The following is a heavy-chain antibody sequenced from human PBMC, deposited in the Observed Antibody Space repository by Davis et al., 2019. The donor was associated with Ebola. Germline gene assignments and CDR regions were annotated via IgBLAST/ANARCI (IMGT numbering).Heavy chain of an antibody. CDR3: ARHHDILTGYDRAAFGY. Sequence: ASVKVSCKTSGYPFTGHYMHWVRQAPGQGLEWMGWISPNTDGTDYAQKFHGRVTMTRDTSISTAYMELSRLTSDDMAIYYCARHHDILTGYDRAAFGYWGQGTLVTVSS. D-gene: IGHD3-9*01. J-gene: IGHJ4*02. CDR2: ISPNTDGT. CDR1: GYPFTGHY. V-gene: IGHV1-2*02.